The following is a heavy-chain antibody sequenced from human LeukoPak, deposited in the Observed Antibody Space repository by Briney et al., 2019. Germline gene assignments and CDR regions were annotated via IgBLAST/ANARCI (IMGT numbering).Heavy chain of an antibody. CDR1: GYSISSGYY. V-gene: IGHV4-38-2*01. CDR3: ARHSLELTYDAFDI. D-gene: IGHD1-7*01. Sequence: SETLSLTCAVSGYSISSGYYWGWIRQPPGKGLEWIGSIYHSGSTYYNPSLKSRVTISVDTSKNQFSLKLSSVTAADTAVYYCARHSLELTYDAFDIWGQGTMVTVSS. CDR2: IYHSGST. J-gene: IGHJ3*02.